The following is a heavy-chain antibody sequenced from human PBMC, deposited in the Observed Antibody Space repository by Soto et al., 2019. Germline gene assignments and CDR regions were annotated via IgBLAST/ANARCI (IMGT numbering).Heavy chain of an antibody. CDR3: ARDSTITKILVMDY. Sequence: QVQLVQSGPEVKKPGASVKVSCKASGYTFSHHGISWVRQAPGQGLEWMGWISIFNGNANYAQKFQGRISLTADTSSSTAYMEVRSLRSDDTAVNYCARDSTITKILVMDYWGQGTPVTVST. CDR2: ISIFNGNA. V-gene: IGHV1-18*04. J-gene: IGHJ4*02. D-gene: IGHD3-22*01. CDR1: GYTFSHHG.